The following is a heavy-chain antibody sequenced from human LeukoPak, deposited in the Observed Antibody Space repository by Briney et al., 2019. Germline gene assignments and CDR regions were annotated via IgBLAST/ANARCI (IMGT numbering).Heavy chain of an antibody. CDR1: GFTFSSYW. V-gene: IGHV3-7*01. CDR3: TRSSIAALAVDS. CDR2: IKQDGSEK. J-gene: IGHJ5*01. Sequence: GGSLRLSCAASGFTFSSYWMSWVRQAPGKGLEWVVNIKQDGSEKYYVDSVKGRFTISRDNANSLFLQMNSLRAEDTAVYYCTRSSIAALAVDSWGQGTLVTVSS. D-gene: IGHD6-6*01.